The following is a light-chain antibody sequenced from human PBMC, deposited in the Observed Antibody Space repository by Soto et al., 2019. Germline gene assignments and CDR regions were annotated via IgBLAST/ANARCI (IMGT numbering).Light chain of an antibody. CDR2: DAY. CDR3: QQCSDVSEYT. CDR1: QSVSSH. Sequence: EVVLTQSPATLSLSPGERATLSCRASQSVSSHLAWYQQRPGQAPRLLIYDAYKRATGIPGRFSGRGYGTDITLTISSLESKDYALDYCQQCSDVSEYTLGQGTRLDIK. J-gene: IGKJ2*01. V-gene: IGKV3-11*01.